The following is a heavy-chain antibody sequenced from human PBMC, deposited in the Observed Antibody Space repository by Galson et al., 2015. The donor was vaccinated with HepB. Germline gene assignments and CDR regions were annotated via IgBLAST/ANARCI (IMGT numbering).Heavy chain of an antibody. D-gene: IGHD3-10*01. CDR2: TYYKSKWYD. CDR1: GDSVSSNSAA. V-gene: IGHV6-1*01. CDR3: ARGGVYLVRGVVYDYYGLDI. J-gene: IGHJ6*02. Sequence: ISGDSVSSNSAAWSWIRQSPSRGLEWLGRTYYKSKWYDDYAISVKSRLTIRPDTSKNQLSLQLKSVTPEDTAVYYCARGGVYLVRGVVYDYYGLDIWGQGTTVTVSS.